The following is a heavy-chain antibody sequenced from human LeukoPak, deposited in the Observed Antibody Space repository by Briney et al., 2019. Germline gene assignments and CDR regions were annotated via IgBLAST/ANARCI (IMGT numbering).Heavy chain of an antibody. V-gene: IGHV3-74*01. CDR3: AREWGPYSSGWYYYYGMDV. Sequence: PGGSLRLSCAASGFTFSSYWMHWVRQAPGKGLVWFSRINSDGSSTSYADSVKGRFTISRDNAKNTLYLQMNSLRAEDTAVYYCAREWGPYSSGWYYYYGMDVWGQGTTVTVSS. CDR2: INSDGSST. CDR1: GFTFSSYW. J-gene: IGHJ6*02. D-gene: IGHD6-19*01.